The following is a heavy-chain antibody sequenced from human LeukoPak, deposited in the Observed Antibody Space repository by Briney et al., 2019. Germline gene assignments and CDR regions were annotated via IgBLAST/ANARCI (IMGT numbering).Heavy chain of an antibody. CDR1: GGSFSGYY. CDR3: ARAPFYGDYGTFDY. D-gene: IGHD4-17*01. Sequence: SETLSLTCAVYGGSFSGYYWSWIRQPPGKGLEWIGEINHSGSTNYNPSLKRRVTISVDTSKNQFSLKLSSVTAADTAVYYCARAPFYGDYGTFDYWGQGTLVTVSS. V-gene: IGHV4-34*01. CDR2: INHSGST. J-gene: IGHJ4*02.